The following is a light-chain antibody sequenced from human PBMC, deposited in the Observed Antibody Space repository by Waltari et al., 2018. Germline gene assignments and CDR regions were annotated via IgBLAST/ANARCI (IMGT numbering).Light chain of an antibody. J-gene: IGLJ3*02. CDR2: SNN. CDR1: SSNLGSTT. Sequence: QSVLTQPPSASGTPGQRVTISCSGSSSNLGSTTVNWYQQLPGTAPKLLIYSNNQRPSGVPDQFSGSKSGTSASLAISGLQSEDEADYYCAAWDDSLNGWVFGGGTKLTVL. V-gene: IGLV1-44*01. CDR3: AAWDDSLNGWV.